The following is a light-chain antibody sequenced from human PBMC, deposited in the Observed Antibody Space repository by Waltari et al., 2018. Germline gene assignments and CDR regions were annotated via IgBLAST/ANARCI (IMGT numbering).Light chain of an antibody. V-gene: IGLV2-23*02. Sequence: QSALIQPASVSGTPGQSIIISCTGTSSDVGTYDLVSWYQQHPGKGPKVLIDGVTKRPSGISDRFSGSKSGNTASLTISGLQAEDEADYYCCSYAGSPTYVLFGGGTTLTVL. CDR2: GVT. J-gene: IGLJ2*01. CDR3: CSYAGSPTYVL. CDR1: SSDVGTYDL.